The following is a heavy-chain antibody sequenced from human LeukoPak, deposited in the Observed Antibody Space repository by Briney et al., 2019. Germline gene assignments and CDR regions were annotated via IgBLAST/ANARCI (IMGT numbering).Heavy chain of an antibody. CDR1: GGTFSSYA. CDR3: ARDLRPYSSGWYGGFEDY. D-gene: IGHD6-19*01. CDR2: IIPILGIA. J-gene: IGHJ4*02. Sequence: SVKVSCKASGGTFSSYAISWVRQAPGQGLEWMGRIIPILGIANYAQKFQGRVTITADKPTSTAYMELSSLRSEDTAVYYCARDLRPYSSGWYGGFEDYWGQGTLVTVSS. V-gene: IGHV1-69*04.